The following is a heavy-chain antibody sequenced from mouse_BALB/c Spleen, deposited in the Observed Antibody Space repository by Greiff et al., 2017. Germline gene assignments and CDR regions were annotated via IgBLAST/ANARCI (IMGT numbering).Heavy chain of an antibody. Sequence: EVKLMESGGGLVQPGGSLRLSCATSGFTFTDYYMSWVRQPPGKALEWLGFIRNKANGYTTEYSASVKGPFTISRDNSQSFLYLQMNTLRAEATATYYCASERPLYAIDYWGQGTSVTVSS. CDR3: ASERPLYAIDY. D-gene: IGHD1-2*01. CDR2: IRNKANGYTT. CDR1: GFTFTDYY. J-gene: IGHJ4*01. V-gene: IGHV7-3*02.